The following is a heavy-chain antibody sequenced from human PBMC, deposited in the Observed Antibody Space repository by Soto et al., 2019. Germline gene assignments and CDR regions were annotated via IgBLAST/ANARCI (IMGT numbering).Heavy chain of an antibody. V-gene: IGHV3-64*01. CDR2: ISSNGGST. CDR1: GFTFSSYA. D-gene: IGHD2-2*01. Sequence: GGSLRLSCAASGFTFSSYAMHWVRQAPGKGLEYVSAISSNGGSTYYANSVKGRFTISRDNSKNTLYLQMGSLRAEDMAVYYCARDLSRYCSSTSCWDMYVWGKGTTVTVSS. J-gene: IGHJ6*03. CDR3: ARDLSRYCSSTSCWDMYV.